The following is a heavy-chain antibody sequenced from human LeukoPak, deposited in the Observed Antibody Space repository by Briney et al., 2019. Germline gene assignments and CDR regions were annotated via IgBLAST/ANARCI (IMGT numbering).Heavy chain of an antibody. CDR1: GGSISSTSYY. CDR3: AREEGRYYDTSGLFDY. J-gene: IGHJ4*02. CDR2: FSYSGST. D-gene: IGHD3-22*01. V-gene: IGHV4-39*07. Sequence: SETLSLTCIVSGGSISSTSYYWGWIRQPPGKGLEWIGSFSYSGSTYYNPTLKSRVTISVDTSKNQFSLKLSSVTAADTAVFYCAREEGRYYDTSGLFDYWGQGTLVTVSS.